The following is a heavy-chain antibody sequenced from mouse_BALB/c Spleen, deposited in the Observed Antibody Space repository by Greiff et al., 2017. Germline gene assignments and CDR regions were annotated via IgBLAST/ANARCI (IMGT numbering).Heavy chain of an antibody. V-gene: IGHV3-2*02. D-gene: IGHD5-1*01. J-gene: IGHJ2*01. CDR3: ARSTPLFDY. CDR2: ISYSGST. CDR1: GYSITSDYA. Sequence: EVKLQESGPGLVKPSQSLSLTCTVTGYSITSDYAWNWIRQFPGNKLEWMGYISYSGSTSYNPSLKSRISITRDTSKNQFFLQLNSVTTEDTATYYCARSTPLFDYWGQGTTLTVSS.